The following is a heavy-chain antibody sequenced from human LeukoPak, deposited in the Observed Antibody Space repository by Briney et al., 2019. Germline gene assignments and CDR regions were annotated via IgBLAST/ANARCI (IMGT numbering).Heavy chain of an antibody. V-gene: IGHV3-23*01. CDR2: ISGSGGST. D-gene: IGHD3-9*01. Sequence: GGSLRLSCAASGFTFSNYAMSWVRQAPGKGLEWVSAISGSGGSTYYADSVKGRFTISRDNSKNTLYLQMNSLRAEDTAVYYCAKDPDYDILTGPYFDYWGQGTLVTVSS. J-gene: IGHJ4*02. CDR1: GFTFSNYA. CDR3: AKDPDYDILTGPYFDY.